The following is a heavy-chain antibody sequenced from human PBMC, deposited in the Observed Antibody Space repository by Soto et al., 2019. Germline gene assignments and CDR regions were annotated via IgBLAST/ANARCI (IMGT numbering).Heavy chain of an antibody. J-gene: IGHJ6*02. D-gene: IGHD1-26*01. CDR2: IYYSGST. Sequence: SETLSLTCTVSGDSITSSNYFWGWIRQPPGKGLEWIGSIYYSGSTYYNPSLKSPVTISVDTSKNQFSLKLSSVTAADTAVYYCARHENRYSGSYYYFYGMDVWRQGTTVTVSS. CDR3: ARHENRYSGSYYYFYGMDV. CDR1: GDSITSSNYF. V-gene: IGHV4-39*01.